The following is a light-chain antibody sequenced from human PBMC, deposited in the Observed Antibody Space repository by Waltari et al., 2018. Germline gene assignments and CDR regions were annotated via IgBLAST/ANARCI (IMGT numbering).Light chain of an antibody. Sequence: DIQMTQSPSTLSASVGDRVTITCRASQNLKIWLTWYKQKPGKAPNLLIYKASSLQSGVPSRFSGSGSGTEFALTINSLQPDDFATYYCQQYDTYPWTFGHGTKVEIK. V-gene: IGKV1-5*03. CDR2: KAS. CDR3: QQYDTYPWT. CDR1: QNLKIW. J-gene: IGKJ1*01.